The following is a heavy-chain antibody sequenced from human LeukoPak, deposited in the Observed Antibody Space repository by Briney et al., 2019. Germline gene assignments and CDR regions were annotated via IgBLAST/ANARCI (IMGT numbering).Heavy chain of an antibody. Sequence: GGSLRLSCTGSIFTFSNYWIHWVRQVPGRGLLWVTRVNRVGASIVYADSVEGRFTISRDNAKNTVYLQMNSLRPDDTAVYYCVADSGNRSGGDFWGQGALVTVSS. D-gene: IGHD1-26*01. J-gene: IGHJ4*02. CDR2: VNRVGASI. V-gene: IGHV3-74*01. CDR1: IFTFSNYW. CDR3: VADSGNRSGGDF.